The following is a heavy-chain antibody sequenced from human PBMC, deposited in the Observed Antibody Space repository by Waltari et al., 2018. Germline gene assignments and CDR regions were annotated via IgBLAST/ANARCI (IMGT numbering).Heavy chain of an antibody. CDR1: RYTFTRYG. CDR2: VSPHNGDT. D-gene: IGHD4-17*01. CDR3: ARGAPYGDYLPCDY. J-gene: IGHJ4*02. Sequence: QVQLVQSGAEVEKPEASVKVSCKAIRYTFTRYGISWVRQAPGQGLEWMGWVSPHNGDTDYAQKFQGRVTMATDTFMNTAYMELRSLRPDDTAVYYCARGAPYGDYLPCDYWGQGTLVTVSS. V-gene: IGHV1-18*04.